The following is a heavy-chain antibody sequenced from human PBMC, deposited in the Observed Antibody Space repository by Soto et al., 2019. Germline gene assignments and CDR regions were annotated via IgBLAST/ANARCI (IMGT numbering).Heavy chain of an antibody. Sequence: GGSLRLSCAASGFTFSTQVMNWVRQTPGKGLEWVSAISGSGDERFYADSVKGRFTITRDNSKNTVYLQVNSLRADDTAVYYCVKSPRSGYEAPWDYWGQGTQVTVS. CDR3: VKSPRSGYEAPWDY. D-gene: IGHD5-12*01. CDR2: ISGSGDER. V-gene: IGHV3-23*01. J-gene: IGHJ4*02. CDR1: GFTFSTQV.